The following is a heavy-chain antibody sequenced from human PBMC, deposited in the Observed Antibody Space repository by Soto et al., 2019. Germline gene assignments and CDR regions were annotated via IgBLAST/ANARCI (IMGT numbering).Heavy chain of an antibody. J-gene: IGHJ4*02. CDR3: AREGTKFGDTFDS. Sequence: SETLSLTCTVSGGSISSYYWSWIRQHPGKGLEWIGYIYYSGSTYYNPSLKSRVTISVDTSKNQFSLKLSSVTAADTAVYYCAREGTKFGDTFDSWGQGTLVTVSS. CDR1: GGSISSYY. V-gene: IGHV4-59*06. CDR2: IYYSGST. D-gene: IGHD1-7*01.